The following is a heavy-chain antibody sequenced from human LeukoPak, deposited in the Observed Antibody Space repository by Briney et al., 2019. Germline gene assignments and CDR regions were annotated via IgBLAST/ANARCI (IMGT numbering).Heavy chain of an antibody. D-gene: IGHD2-15*01. J-gene: IGHJ6*02. CDR1: GGSISSHY. CDR3: ARQSPCSGGSCYLAYYYYYGMDV. V-gene: IGHV4-59*08. CDR2: IYYSGST. Sequence: SETLSLTCTVSGGSISSHYWSWIRQPPGKGLEWIGYIYYSGSTNYNPSLKSRVTISVDTSKNQFSLKLSSVTAADTAVYYCARQSPCSGGSCYLAYYYYYGMDVWGQGTTVTVSS.